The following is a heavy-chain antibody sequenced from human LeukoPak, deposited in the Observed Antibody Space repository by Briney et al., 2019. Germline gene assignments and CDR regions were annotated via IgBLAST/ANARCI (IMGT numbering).Heavy chain of an antibody. V-gene: IGHV4-39*01. D-gene: IGHD3-9*01. CDR2: IYYSGST. CDR1: GGSISSSSYY. J-gene: IGHJ4*02. Sequence: PSETLSLTCTVSGGSISSSSYYWGWIRQPPGNGLEWIGSIYYSGSTYYNPSLKSRVTISVDTSKNQFSLKLSSVTAADTAVYYCARHVRYFDWSTRPSYFDYWGQGTLVTVSS. CDR3: ARHVRYFDWSTRPSYFDY.